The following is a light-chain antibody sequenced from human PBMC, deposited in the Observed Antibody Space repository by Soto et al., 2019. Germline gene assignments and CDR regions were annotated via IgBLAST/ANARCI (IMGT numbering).Light chain of an antibody. CDR1: QSISAY. CDR3: QQSYSDWT. CDR2: AAS. V-gene: IGKV1-39*01. Sequence: DIQMTQSPSSLSASVGDRVTITCRASQSISAYLNWYQQTPGKAPKLLIYAASSLQTGVPSRFSGSGSGTDFALTISSLQPEDFATYYCQQSYSDWTFGQGTKVDIK. J-gene: IGKJ1*01.